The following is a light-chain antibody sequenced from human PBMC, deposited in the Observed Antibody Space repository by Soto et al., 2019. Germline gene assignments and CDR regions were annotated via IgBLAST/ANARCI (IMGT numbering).Light chain of an antibody. J-gene: IGLJ1*01. Sequence: QSVLGQPPSVSAAPGQKVTISCSGSRSNIGNNYVSWYQQLPGTAPKLLIYDNNKRPSGIPDRFSGSKSGTSATLGITGLQTGDEADYYCGTWDSSLSAYVFGTGTKVTVL. V-gene: IGLV1-51*01. CDR2: DNN. CDR1: RSNIGNNY. CDR3: GTWDSSLSAYV.